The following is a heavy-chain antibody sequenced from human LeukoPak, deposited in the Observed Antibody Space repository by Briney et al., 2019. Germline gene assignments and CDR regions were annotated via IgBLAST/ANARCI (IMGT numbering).Heavy chain of an antibody. CDR1: GGSISSGDYY. J-gene: IGHJ4*02. V-gene: IGHV4-30-4*01. D-gene: IGHD5-18*01. CDR2: IYYSGST. Sequence: SETLSLTCTVSGGSISSGDYYWSWIRQPPGKGLEWIGYIYYSGSTYYNPSLKSRVTISVDTSKNQFSLKLSSVTAADTAVYYCAREVDTAMVLDGWGQGPLVTVSS. CDR3: AREVDTAMVLDG.